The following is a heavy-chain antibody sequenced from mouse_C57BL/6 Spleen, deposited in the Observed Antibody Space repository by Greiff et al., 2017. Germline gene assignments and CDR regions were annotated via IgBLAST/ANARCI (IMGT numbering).Heavy chain of an antibody. CDR3: AKRGKLGKGFDY. CDR1: GYTFTSYW. CDR2: IYPSDSET. V-gene: IGHV1-61*01. D-gene: IGHD4-1*01. J-gene: IGHJ2*01. Sequence: QVQLQQPGAELVRPGSSVKLSCKASGYTFTSYWMDWVKQRPGQGLEWIGNIYPSDSETHYNQKFKDKATLTVDKSSSTAYMQLSSLTSEDSAVYYCAKRGKLGKGFDYWGQGTTLTVSS.